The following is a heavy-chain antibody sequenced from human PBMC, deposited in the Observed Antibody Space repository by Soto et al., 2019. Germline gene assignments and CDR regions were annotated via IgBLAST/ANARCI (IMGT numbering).Heavy chain of an antibody. D-gene: IGHD3-3*01. J-gene: IGHJ4*02. CDR1: GFTLSRYS. CDR3: ARGRSVSNHDDFEY. Sequence: QVQLVESGGGVVQPGRSLRLSCAASGFTLSRYSMHWVRQAPGKGLDWVAAMSYDGSSKYFADSVKGRFTISRDNSKNTLSLQKYILGDEDSAVYYCARGRSVSNHDDFEYWGQCTLVTVSS. V-gene: IGHV3-30-3*01. CDR2: MSYDGSSK.